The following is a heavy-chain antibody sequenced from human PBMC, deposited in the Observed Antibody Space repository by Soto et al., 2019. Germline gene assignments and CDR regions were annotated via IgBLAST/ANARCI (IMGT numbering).Heavy chain of an antibody. Sequence: EVQLVESGGDLVQPGGSLRLSCAASVFTFSTYWMHWVRQAPGKGLVWVSRLFGDGSNPAYADSVKGRFTISRDNAKNMLYLQMNSLTPEDTAVYYCVMGDNGNFRMIYWGQGTLVTVSS. D-gene: IGHD1-26*01. CDR3: VMGDNGNFRMIY. CDR1: VFTFSTYW. CDR2: LFGDGSNP. J-gene: IGHJ4*02. V-gene: IGHV3-74*01.